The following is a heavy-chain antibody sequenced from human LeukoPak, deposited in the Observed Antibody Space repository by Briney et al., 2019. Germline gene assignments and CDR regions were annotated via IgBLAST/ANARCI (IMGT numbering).Heavy chain of an antibody. D-gene: IGHD1-26*01. CDR2: ISWNSGSI. J-gene: IGHJ4*02. V-gene: IGHV3-9*01. CDR3: AKSAQWEPADYFDY. Sequence: GGSLRLSCAASGFTFDDYAMHWVRQAPGKGLEWVSGISWNSGSIGYADSVKGRFTISRDNAKNSLYLQMNSLRAEDTALYYCAKSAQWEPADYFDYWGQGTLVTVSS. CDR1: GFTFDDYA.